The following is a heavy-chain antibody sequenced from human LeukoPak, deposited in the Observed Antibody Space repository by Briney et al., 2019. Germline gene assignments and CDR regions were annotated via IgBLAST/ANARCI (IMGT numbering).Heavy chain of an antibody. CDR3: ATSITIFGVVPTAPSDY. Sequence: SETLSLTCTVSGYSISGGYYWGWIRQPPGKGLEWIGSIYHSGSTYYNPSLKSRVTISVDTSKNQFSLKLSSVTAADTAVYYCATSITIFGVVPTAPSDYWGQGTLVTVSS. CDR2: IYHSGST. CDR1: GYSISGGYY. D-gene: IGHD3-3*01. J-gene: IGHJ4*02. V-gene: IGHV4-38-2*02.